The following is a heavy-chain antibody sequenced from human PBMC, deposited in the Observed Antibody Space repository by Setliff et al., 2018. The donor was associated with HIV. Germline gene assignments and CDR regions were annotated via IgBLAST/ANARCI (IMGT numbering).Heavy chain of an antibody. D-gene: IGHD1-26*01. CDR2: VSAYNGLT. J-gene: IGHJ4*02. CDR1: GYTFPNYG. CDR3: ARDRRCSGTYHIDY. V-gene: IGHV1-18*01. Sequence: ASVKVSCKASGYTFPNYGISWVRQAPGQGLEWMGWVSAYNGLTNYAQNLQGRVTMTTDTSSTTAFLELRSLRSDDTAMYYCARDRRCSGTYHIDYWGQGTRVTVSS.